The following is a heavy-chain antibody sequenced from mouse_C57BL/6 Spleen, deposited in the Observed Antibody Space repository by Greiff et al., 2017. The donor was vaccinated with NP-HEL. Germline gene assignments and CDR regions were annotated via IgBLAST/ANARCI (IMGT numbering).Heavy chain of an antibody. V-gene: IGHV1-39*01. CDR1: GYSFTDYN. J-gene: IGHJ1*03. CDR2: INPNYGTT. CDR3: AREYYYGSSYWYFDV. Sequence: EVKLMESGPELVKPGASVKISCKASGYSFTDYNMNWVKQSNGKSLEWIGVINPNYGTTSYNQKFKGKATLTVDQSSSTAYMQLNSLTSEDSAVYYCAREYYYGSSYWYFDVWGTGTTVTVSS. D-gene: IGHD1-1*01.